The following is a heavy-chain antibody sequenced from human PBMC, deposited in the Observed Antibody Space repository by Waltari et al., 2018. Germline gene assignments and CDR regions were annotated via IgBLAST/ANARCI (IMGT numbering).Heavy chain of an antibody. J-gene: IGHJ6*02. CDR3: ASCTGGNCYYYGFDV. D-gene: IGHD2-8*02. CDR1: GFPFTSSG. V-gene: IGHV3-30*03. CDR2: ISSDGSRK. Sequence: QVQLVESGGGVVQPGRSLSISCSASGFPFTSSGLHWVRQTPGRGLEWVAVISSDGSRKSYADSVKGRFSISRDNSKNSLSLEMNSLRPEDTAVYYCASCTGGNCYYYGFDVWGQGTTVTVSS.